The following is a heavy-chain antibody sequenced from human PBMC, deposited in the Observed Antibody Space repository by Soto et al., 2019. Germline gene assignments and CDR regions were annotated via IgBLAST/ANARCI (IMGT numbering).Heavy chain of an antibody. J-gene: IGHJ4*02. V-gene: IGHV5-51*01. Sequence: PGESLKISSKGSGYSFTSYWIGWVRQMPGKGLEWMGIIYPGDSDTRYSPSFQGQFTISADKSISTAYLQWSSLKASDTAMYYCARQDYYDSSGLYYFDYWGQGTLVTVSS. CDR3: ARQDYYDSSGLYYFDY. CDR2: IYPGDSDT. CDR1: GYSFTSYW. D-gene: IGHD3-22*01.